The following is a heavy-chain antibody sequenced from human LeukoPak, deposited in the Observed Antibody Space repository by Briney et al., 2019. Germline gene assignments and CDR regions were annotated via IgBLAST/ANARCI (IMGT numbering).Heavy chain of an antibody. CDR2: IRYDGSNK. J-gene: IGHJ4*02. CDR1: GFTFSSYG. D-gene: IGHD3-16*01. V-gene: IGHV3-30*02. CDR3: AKQSRPATTFGGSWYFDF. Sequence: PGGSLRLSCGASGFTFSSYGMHWVRQAPGKGLEWVAFIRYDGSNKYYADSVKGRFTISRDTSKNSLYMQMNSLRAEDTAVYYCAKQSRPATTFGGSWYFDFWGQGTLVTVSS.